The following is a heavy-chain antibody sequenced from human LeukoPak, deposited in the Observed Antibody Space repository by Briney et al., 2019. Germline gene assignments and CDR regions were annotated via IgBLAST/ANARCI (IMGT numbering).Heavy chain of an antibody. D-gene: IGHD2-8*02. CDR2: INLNSGGT. CDR1: GYTFTVHY. V-gene: IGHV1-2*02. Sequence: ASVTVSCKASGYTFTVHYIHWVRQAPGQGLEWMGWINLNSGGTSCAQKFQGRVTMTRDTSISTAYMELSRLRSDDTAFYYCAREPYPPPWYYFDYWGQGTLVTVSS. CDR3: AREPYPPPWYYFDY. J-gene: IGHJ4*02.